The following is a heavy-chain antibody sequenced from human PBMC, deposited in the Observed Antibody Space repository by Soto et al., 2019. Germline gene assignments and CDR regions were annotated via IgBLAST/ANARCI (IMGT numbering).Heavy chain of an antibody. V-gene: IGHV1-8*01. D-gene: IGHD1-1*01. CDR2: MNPNTGNS. Sequence: QVQLVQSGAEVRKPGASVKVSCEASGYTFTSYDIYWVRQATGQGLEWMGWMNPNTGNSGYAQTFQGRVTMTSDTSISTAHMELSSMRSEDTAVYYCARRAQTNGWNGFGDDKYYFDFWGQGTLVTVSS. J-gene: IGHJ4*02. CDR1: GYTFTSYD. CDR3: ARRAQTNGWNGFGDDKYYFDF.